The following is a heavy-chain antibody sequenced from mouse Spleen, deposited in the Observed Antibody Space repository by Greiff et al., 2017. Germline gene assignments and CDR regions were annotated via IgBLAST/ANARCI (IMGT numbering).Heavy chain of an antibody. CDR2: ISSGGGNT. CDR1: GFTFSSYA. V-gene: IGHV5-9-3*01. J-gene: IGHJ2*01. CDR3: ARGLTAFDY. Sequence: EVQLVESGGGLVKRGGSLKLSCAASGFTFSSYAMSWVRQTPEKRLEWVATISSGGGNTYYPDSVKGRFTISRDNAKNTLYLQMSSLKSEDTAMYYCARGLTAFDYWGQGTTLTVSS. D-gene: IGHD4-1*01.